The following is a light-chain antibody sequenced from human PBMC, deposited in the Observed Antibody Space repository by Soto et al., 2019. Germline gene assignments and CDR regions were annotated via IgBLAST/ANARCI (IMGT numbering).Light chain of an antibody. Sequence: EIVLTQSPATLSLSPGERATLSCRARQSVSSYLAWYQQKLGQAPRLLIYDASNRATGIPARFSGSGSGTDFTLTISSLEPEDFAVYYCQQRSNWPYTFGQGTKLEIK. V-gene: IGKV3-11*01. CDR1: QSVSSY. CDR3: QQRSNWPYT. J-gene: IGKJ2*01. CDR2: DAS.